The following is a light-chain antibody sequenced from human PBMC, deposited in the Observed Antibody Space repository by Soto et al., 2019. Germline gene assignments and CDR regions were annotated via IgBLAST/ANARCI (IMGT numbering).Light chain of an antibody. CDR1: QSVSSN. V-gene: IGKV3-15*01. J-gene: IGKJ1*01. CDR2: GAS. Sequence: EVVMTQSPATLCVSPGERATLYCRAGQSVSSNLAWYQQKPGQAPRLLIYGASTRATGIPARFSGSGSGTEFTLTISSLQSEDFAVYYCQQYGSSLTWTFGQGTKVDIK. CDR3: QQYGSSLTWT.